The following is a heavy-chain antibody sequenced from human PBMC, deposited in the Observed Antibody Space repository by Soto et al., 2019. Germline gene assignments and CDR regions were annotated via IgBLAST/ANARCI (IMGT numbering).Heavy chain of an antibody. D-gene: IGHD6-13*01. V-gene: IGHV3-30*18. CDR3: AKEYGSTWIDH. CDR1: GFTFSTYG. J-gene: IGHJ4*02. CDR2: MSYDGTKQ. Sequence: QVQLVESGGGVFQPGRSLRLSCAASGFTFSTYGMHWGRQAPGKGLEWVAAMSYDGTKQYYVDSVKGRFTISRDNARNTLFLQVNSLRYEDTAVYYCAKEYGSTWIDHWGQGTLVTVSS.